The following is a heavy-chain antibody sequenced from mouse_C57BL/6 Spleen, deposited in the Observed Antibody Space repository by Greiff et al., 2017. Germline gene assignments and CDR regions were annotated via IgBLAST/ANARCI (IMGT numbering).Heavy chain of an antibody. V-gene: IGHV1-50*01. CDR2: IEPSDSYT. Sequence: QVQLQQPGAELLKPGASVKLSCKASGYTFTSYWMQWVKQRPGQGLEWIGEIEPSDSYTNYNQKFKGKATLTVDTSSSTAYMQLSSLTSEDSAVYYCASGWDGEIGYWGQGTTLTVSS. CDR3: ASGWDGEIGY. D-gene: IGHD4-1*01. CDR1: GYTFTSYW. J-gene: IGHJ2*01.